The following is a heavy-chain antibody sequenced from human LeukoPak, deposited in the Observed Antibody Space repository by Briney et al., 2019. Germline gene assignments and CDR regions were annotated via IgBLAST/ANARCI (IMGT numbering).Heavy chain of an antibody. CDR2: ISSSSNKI. CDR3: ARGYQRPDY. J-gene: IGHJ4*02. Sequence: GGSLRLSCAASGFTFSTYTMNWVRQAPGKGLEWVSSISSSSNKINYADSVKGRFTISRDNAMNSVHLQMNSLRVEDTAVYYCARGYQRPDYWGQGTLITVSS. D-gene: IGHD2-2*01. V-gene: IGHV3-21*01. CDR1: GFTFSTYT.